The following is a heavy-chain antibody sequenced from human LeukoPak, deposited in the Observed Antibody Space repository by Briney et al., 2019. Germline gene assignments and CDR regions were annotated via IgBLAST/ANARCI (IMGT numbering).Heavy chain of an antibody. CDR1: GYSFTSYW. Sequence: PGESLQISCKGSGYSFTSYWIGWVRLMPGKGLEWMGIIYPGDSDTRYSPSFQGQVTISADKSISTAYLQWSSLKASDTAMYYCARPYCSSTSCYNRFDYWGQGTLVTVSS. V-gene: IGHV5-51*01. J-gene: IGHJ4*02. CDR2: IYPGDSDT. CDR3: ARPYCSSTSCYNRFDY. D-gene: IGHD2-2*02.